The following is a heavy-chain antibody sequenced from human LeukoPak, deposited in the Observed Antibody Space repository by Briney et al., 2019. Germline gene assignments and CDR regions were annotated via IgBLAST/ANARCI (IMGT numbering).Heavy chain of an antibody. CDR3: ARGQVAAAANPNDAFDI. CDR2: IYSGGST. J-gene: IGHJ3*02. D-gene: IGHD6-13*01. CDR1: GFTVSSNY. Sequence: PGGSLRLSCAASGFTVSSNYMSWVRQAPGKGLEWVSVIYSGGSTYYADSVKGRFTISRDNSKNTLYLQMNSLRAEDTAVYYCARGQVAAAANPNDAFDIWGQGTMVTVSS. V-gene: IGHV3-53*01.